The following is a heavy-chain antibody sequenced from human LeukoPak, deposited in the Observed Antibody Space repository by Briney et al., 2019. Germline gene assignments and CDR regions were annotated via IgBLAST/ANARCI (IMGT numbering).Heavy chain of an antibody. CDR3: ARGAYDYVWGSYRYIFDY. D-gene: IGHD3-16*02. CDR1: GGSISSSSYY. Sequence: SETLSLTCTVSGGSISSSSYYWGWIRQPPGKGLEWIGSIYYSGSTYYNPSLKSRVTISVDTSKNQFFLKLSSVTAADTAVYYCARGAYDYVWGSYRYIFDYWGQGTLVTVSS. CDR2: IYYSGST. J-gene: IGHJ4*02. V-gene: IGHV4-39*07.